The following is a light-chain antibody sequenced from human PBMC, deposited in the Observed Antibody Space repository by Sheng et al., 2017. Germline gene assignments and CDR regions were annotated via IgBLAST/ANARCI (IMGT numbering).Light chain of an antibody. J-gene: IGKJ1*01. CDR2: GAS. Sequence: EIVMTQSPVTLSVSPGERATLSCRASQSISSNLAWYQQKPGQAPRLLIYGASTRATGIPARFSGSGSGTEFTLTISSLQSEDFAVYYCQQYNKWPAWTFGQGTKWKSN. V-gene: IGKV3-15*01. CDR3: QQYNKWPAWT. CDR1: QSISSN.